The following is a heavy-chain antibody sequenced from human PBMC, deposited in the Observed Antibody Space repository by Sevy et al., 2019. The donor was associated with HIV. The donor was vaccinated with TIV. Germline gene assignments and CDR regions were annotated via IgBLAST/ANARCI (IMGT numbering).Heavy chain of an antibody. CDR1: GFTFSNAW. D-gene: IGHD3-10*01. CDR3: TTVRVVRGVITQDY. V-gene: IGHV3-15*07. Sequence: GGSLRLSCAASGFTFSNAWMNWVRQAPGKGLEWVGRIKSKTDGGTTDYAAPVKGRFTISREDSKNTLYLQMNSLKTEDTAVYYCTTVRVVRGVITQDYWGQGTLVTVSS. CDR2: IKSKTDGGTT. J-gene: IGHJ4*02.